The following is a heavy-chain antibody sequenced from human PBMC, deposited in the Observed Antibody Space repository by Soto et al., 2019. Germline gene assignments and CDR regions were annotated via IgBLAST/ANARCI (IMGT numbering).Heavy chain of an antibody. J-gene: IGHJ4*02. CDR1: GFTVSSNY. V-gene: IGHV3-53*02. Sequence: EVQLVETGGGLIQPGGSLRLSCAASGFTVSSNYMSWVRQAPGKGLEWVSVIYSGGSTYYADSVKGRFTISRDNSKNTLYRQMNSLRAEDTAVYYCAREAYCGGDCYSSYWGQGTLVTVSS. D-gene: IGHD2-21*02. CDR2: IYSGGST. CDR3: AREAYCGGDCYSSY.